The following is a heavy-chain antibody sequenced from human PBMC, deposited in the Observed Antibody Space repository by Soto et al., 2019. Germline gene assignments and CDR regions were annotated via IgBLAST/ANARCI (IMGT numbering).Heavy chain of an antibody. V-gene: IGHV3-23*01. D-gene: IGHD6-6*01. CDR1: GFTFSSYA. J-gene: IGHJ4*02. CDR3: AKDLVAARQGGNY. CDR2: ISGSGGST. Sequence: GGSLRLSCAASGFTFSSYAMSWVRQAPGKGLEWVSAISGSGGSTYYADSVKGRFSISRDNSKNTLYLQMNSLRAEDTAVYYCAKDLVAARQGGNYWGQGTLVTVSS.